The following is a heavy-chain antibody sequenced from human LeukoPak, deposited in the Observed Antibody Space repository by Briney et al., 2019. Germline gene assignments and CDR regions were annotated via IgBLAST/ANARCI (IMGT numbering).Heavy chain of an antibody. Sequence: SETLSLTCTVSGGSISSYYWSWIRQPAGKGLEWIGRIDISGSTNDNPSLKSRVTMSVDTSKNQFSLKLSSVTAADTAFYYCAGLYYYDSSGFDPWGQGTLVTVSS. CDR3: AGLYYYDSSGFDP. V-gene: IGHV4-4*07. CDR2: IDISGST. D-gene: IGHD3-22*01. CDR1: GGSISSYY. J-gene: IGHJ5*02.